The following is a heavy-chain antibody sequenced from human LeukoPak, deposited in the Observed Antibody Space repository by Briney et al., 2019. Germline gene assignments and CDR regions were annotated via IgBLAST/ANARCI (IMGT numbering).Heavy chain of an antibody. V-gene: IGHV4-59*08. Sequence: NPSETLSLTCTVSGGSITSYYWAWLRQPPEKGLEWIGYAYYSGYSNYNPSLKSRVSMSVDTSMNQFSLKLASVTAADTAVYYCARHSIASDGARLFDYWGRGTLVTVSS. CDR1: GGSITSYY. D-gene: IGHD2-21*01. CDR3: ARHSIASDGARLFDY. J-gene: IGHJ4*02. CDR2: AYYSGYS.